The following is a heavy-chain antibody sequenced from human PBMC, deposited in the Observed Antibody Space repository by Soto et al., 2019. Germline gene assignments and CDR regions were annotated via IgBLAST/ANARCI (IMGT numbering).Heavy chain of an antibody. CDR2: LYDVDGT. CDR3: ATWHLQEHAYDI. D-gene: IGHD1-1*01. CDR1: GFTVSGKKY. Sequence: DVQLVASGGGLMQHGESLRLSCAAFGFTVSGKKYMAWVRQAPGKGLEWVSALYDVDGTYYADSVKGRFTISSDSSRTIVYLQIHSLRPDDTAVYFCATWHLQEHAYDIWGQGTTVTVSS. J-gene: IGHJ3*02. V-gene: IGHV3-53*01.